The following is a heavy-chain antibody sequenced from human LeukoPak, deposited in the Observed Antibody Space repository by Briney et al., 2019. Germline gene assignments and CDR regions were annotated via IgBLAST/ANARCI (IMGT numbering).Heavy chain of an antibody. CDR1: GGSFSGYY. V-gene: IGHV4-34*01. CDR2: INHSGST. CDR3: ARLGAYDYVWGSYRHPGRLDY. Sequence: SETLSLTCAVYGGSFSGYYWSWIRQPPGKGLEWIGEINHSGSTNYNPSLKSRVTISVDTSKHQFSLKLSSVTAADTAVYYCARLGAYDYVWGSYRHPGRLDYWGQGTLVTVSS. J-gene: IGHJ4*02. D-gene: IGHD3-16*02.